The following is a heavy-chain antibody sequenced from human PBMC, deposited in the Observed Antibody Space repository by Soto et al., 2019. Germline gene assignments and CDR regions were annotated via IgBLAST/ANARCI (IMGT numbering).Heavy chain of an antibody. V-gene: IGHV3-48*02. Sequence: GGSLRLSCAASGFTFSSYSMNWVRQAPGKGLEWVSYISSSSSTIYYADSVKGRFTISRDNAKNSLYLQMNSLRDEDTAVYYCARDEYRGRDGYNYYFDYWGQGTLVTVSS. CDR2: ISSSSSTI. J-gene: IGHJ4*02. CDR3: ARDEYRGRDGYNYYFDY. CDR1: GFTFSSYS. D-gene: IGHD5-12*01.